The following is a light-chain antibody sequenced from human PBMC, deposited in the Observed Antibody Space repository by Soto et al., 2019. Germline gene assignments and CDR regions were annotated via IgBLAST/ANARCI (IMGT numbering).Light chain of an antibody. CDR1: QGISSW. CDR2: AAS. Sequence: DIQMTQSPYSVSASVGDRVTITCRASQGISSWLGWYQQKPGKAPKLLIYAASSLQSGVPSRFSGSGSGTDFTLTISSLQPEDFATYYCQQANSFRPNFGQGTRLEIK. CDR3: QQANSFRPN. J-gene: IGKJ5*01. V-gene: IGKV1D-12*01.